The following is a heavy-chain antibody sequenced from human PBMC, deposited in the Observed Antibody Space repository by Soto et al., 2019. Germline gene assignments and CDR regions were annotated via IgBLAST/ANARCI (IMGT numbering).Heavy chain of an antibody. CDR3: ADGYSTGLDYFDI. CDR2: IFPCDSDT. Sequence: GESLKISCKGSGYNFANFWIGWVRQMPGKGLEWMGMIFPCDSDTKNSPSLEGQITMSVDKSDSSAYLQWRSLKASDTAIYYCADGYSTGLDYFDIWGQGTMVTVSS. D-gene: IGHD2-8*02. V-gene: IGHV5-51*01. J-gene: IGHJ3*02. CDR1: GYNFANFW.